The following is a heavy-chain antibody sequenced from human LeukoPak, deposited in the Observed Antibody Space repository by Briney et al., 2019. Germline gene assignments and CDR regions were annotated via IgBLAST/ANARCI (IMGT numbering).Heavy chain of an antibody. CDR1: GFTFSNYE. D-gene: IGHD2-21*01. CDR3: ARETIDCGGDCYDY. J-gene: IGHJ4*02. Sequence: GGSLRPSCAASGFTFSNYEMNWVRQAPGKGLEWISYISTDGTMAYYAGSVKGRFTISRDNAKNSLYLQMNSLRADDTAVYYCARETIDCGGDCYDYWGQGTLATVSS. CDR2: ISTDGTMA. V-gene: IGHV3-48*03.